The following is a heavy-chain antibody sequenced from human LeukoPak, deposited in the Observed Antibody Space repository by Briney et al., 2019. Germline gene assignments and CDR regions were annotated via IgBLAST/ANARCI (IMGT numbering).Heavy chain of an antibody. D-gene: IGHD2-8*01. CDR2: INHSGST. Sequence: PSETLSLTCAVYGGSFSGYYWSWIRQPPGKGLEWIGEINHSGSTNYNPSLKSRVTISVDTSKNQFSLKLSSVTAADTAVYYCAGLGYCTNGVCRRNYYYYMDVWGKGTTVTVSS. V-gene: IGHV4-34*01. J-gene: IGHJ6*03. CDR3: AGLGYCTNGVCRRNYYYYMDV. CDR1: GGSFSGYY.